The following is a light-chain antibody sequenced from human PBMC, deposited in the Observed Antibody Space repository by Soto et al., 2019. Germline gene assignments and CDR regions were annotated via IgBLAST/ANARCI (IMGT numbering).Light chain of an antibody. J-gene: IGLJ2*01. CDR3: SSYTSSSTVV. V-gene: IGLV2-14*01. Sequence: QSVLTQPASVSGSPGQSITISCTGASSDVGGYNYVSWYQQHPGKAPKLIIFDVSNRPSGVSNRFSGSKSGNMASLTISGLEAEDEAAYFCSSYTSSSTVVFGGGTKLTVL. CDR1: SSDVGGYNY. CDR2: DVS.